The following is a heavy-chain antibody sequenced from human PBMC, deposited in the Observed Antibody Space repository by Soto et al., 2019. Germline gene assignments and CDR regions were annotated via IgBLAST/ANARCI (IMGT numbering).Heavy chain of an antibody. CDR3: AREATSHAFDI. CDR2: IWYDGSNK. J-gene: IGHJ3*02. CDR1: GFTFSSYG. Sequence: PGGSLRLSCAASGFTFSSYGTHWVRQAPGKGLEWVAVIWYDGSNKYYADSVKGRFTISRDNSKNTLYLQMNSLRAEDTAVYYCAREATSHAFDIWGQGTMVTVSS. D-gene: IGHD5-12*01. V-gene: IGHV3-33*01.